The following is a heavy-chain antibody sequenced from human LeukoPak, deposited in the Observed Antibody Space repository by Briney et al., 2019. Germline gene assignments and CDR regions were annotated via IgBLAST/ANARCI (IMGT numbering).Heavy chain of an antibody. D-gene: IGHD1-1*01. CDR1: GFTFSSYN. V-gene: IGHV3-48*01. CDR2: ISSNTRAI. CDR3: AKAMNAASYDY. Sequence: GGSLRLSCAASGFTFSSYNMNWVRQAPGRGLEWVSYISSNTRAIHYADSVKGRFTISRDNAKNSLYLQMNSLRAEDTAVYYCAKAMNAASYDYWGQGTLVTVSS. J-gene: IGHJ4*02.